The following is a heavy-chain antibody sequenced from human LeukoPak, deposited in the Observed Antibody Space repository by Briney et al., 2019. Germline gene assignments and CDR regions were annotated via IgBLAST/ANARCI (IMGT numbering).Heavy chain of an antibody. CDR3: TRHPGGNDAHRFDY. CDR1: GGSISSYY. J-gene: IGHJ4*02. CDR2: IYYSGST. Sequence: SETLSLTCTVSGGSISSYYWSWIRQPPGKGLEWIGYIYYSGSTNYNPSLKSRVTISVDTSKNQFSLNVNSVTDADTAVYYCTRHPGGNDAHRFDYWGQGLLVTVSS. V-gene: IGHV4-59*08. D-gene: IGHD4-23*01.